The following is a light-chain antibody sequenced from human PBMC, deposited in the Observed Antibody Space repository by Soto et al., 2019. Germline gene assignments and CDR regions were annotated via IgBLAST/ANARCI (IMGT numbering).Light chain of an antibody. CDR3: LQYFDYYRT. CDR2: KSS. V-gene: IGKV1-5*03. J-gene: IGKJ1*01. Sequence: DIQMTQSPSTLSASVGDSVTITCRASQIIYSWLAWYQQKPGNAPKLLIYKSSTVERGVPSRFSGSGSETEFTLTINSLQPDDFANYYCLQYFDYYRTFGQGTKVEIK. CDR1: QIIYSW.